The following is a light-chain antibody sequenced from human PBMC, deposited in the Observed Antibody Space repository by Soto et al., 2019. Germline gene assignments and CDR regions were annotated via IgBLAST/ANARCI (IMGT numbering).Light chain of an antibody. CDR3: QQYYSFPPT. CDR2: KAS. V-gene: IGKV1-5*03. Sequence: DIRMTQSPSTLSSSLVEIVTITSGASQSVNNWLAWFQQKPGKAPKLLIYKASSLESGVPSRFSGSGSGTDFTLTISCLQSEDFATYYCQQYYSFPPTFGQGTKVDIK. J-gene: IGKJ1*01. CDR1: QSVNNW.